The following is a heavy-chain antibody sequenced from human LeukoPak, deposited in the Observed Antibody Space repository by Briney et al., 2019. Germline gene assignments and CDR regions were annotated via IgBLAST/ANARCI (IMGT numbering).Heavy chain of an antibody. CDR1: GFTFSTYW. Sequence: GGSLRLSCAASGFTFSTYWMSWVRQAPGKGLEWVANIKEDGSEKYYGDSVKGRFTISRDNAKNSLYLQMSSLGAEDTAVYYCARDSSGYQWGQGTLVTVSS. V-gene: IGHV3-7*01. CDR3: ARDSSGYQ. J-gene: IGHJ4*02. CDR2: IKEDGSEK. D-gene: IGHD3-22*01.